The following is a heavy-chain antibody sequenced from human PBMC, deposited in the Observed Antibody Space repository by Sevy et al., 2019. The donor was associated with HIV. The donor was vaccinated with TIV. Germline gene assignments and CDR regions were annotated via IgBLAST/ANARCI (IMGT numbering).Heavy chain of an antibody. J-gene: IGHJ6*02. D-gene: IGHD6-6*01. CDR3: ARGVAALPGYYYGMDV. CDR2: ISGSNSNI. V-gene: IGHV3-48*01. CDR1: GFTFSPYS. Sequence: GGSLRLSCAVSGFTFSPYSMIWVRQAPGKGLEWVSYISGSNSNIYYVDSVKGRFTISGDNAKNSLYLQMNSLRAEDTAVYYCARGVAALPGYYYGMDVWGQGTTVTVSS.